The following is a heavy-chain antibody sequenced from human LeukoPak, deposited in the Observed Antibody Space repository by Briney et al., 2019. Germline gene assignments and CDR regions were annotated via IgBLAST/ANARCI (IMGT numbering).Heavy chain of an antibody. CDR2: IYTSGST. CDR1: GGSISSGSYY. D-gene: IGHD1-26*01. J-gene: IGHJ6*03. Sequence: KPSETLSLTCTVSGGSISSGSYYWSWIRQPAGKGLEWIGRIYTSGSTNYNPSLKSRVTISVDTSKNQFSLKLSSVTAADTAVYYCARLVGATTWDYYYYYMDVWGKGTTVTVSS. CDR3: ARLVGATTWDYYYYYMDV. V-gene: IGHV4-61*02.